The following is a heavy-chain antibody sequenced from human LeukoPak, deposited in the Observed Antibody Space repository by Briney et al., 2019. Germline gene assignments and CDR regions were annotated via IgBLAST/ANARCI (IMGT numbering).Heavy chain of an antibody. V-gene: IGHV3-48*04. CDR3: ARDQWLVPFDY. D-gene: IGHD6-19*01. CDR1: GFTFSSYS. CDR2: ISSSSSTI. Sequence: PGGSLRLSCASSGFTFSSYSMNWVRQAPGKGLEWVSYISSSSSTIYYADSVKGRFTISRDNAKNSLYLQMNSLRAEDTAVYYCARDQWLVPFDYWGQGTLVTVSS. J-gene: IGHJ4*02.